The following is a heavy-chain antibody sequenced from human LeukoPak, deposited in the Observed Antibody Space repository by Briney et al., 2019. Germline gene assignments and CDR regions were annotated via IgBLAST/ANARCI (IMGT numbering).Heavy chain of an antibody. Sequence: SETLSLSCSVFDGSISNYYWSWIRQPPGKGLEWIGYAYYSGSTTYNPSLESRVTISVDTSKNQFSLKLTAVTAADTAVYYCARKSAVASSRSWFDPCGQGTLVTVSS. CDR1: DGSISNYY. D-gene: IGHD6-19*01. CDR3: ARKSAVASSRSWFDP. V-gene: IGHV4-59*08. CDR2: AYYSGST. J-gene: IGHJ5*02.